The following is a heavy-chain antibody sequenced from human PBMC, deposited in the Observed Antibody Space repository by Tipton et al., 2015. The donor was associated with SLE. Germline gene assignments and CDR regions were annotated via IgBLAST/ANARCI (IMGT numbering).Heavy chain of an antibody. D-gene: IGHD5-18*01. CDR1: GGTFSSYI. J-gene: IGHJ4*02. CDR2: IIPILGIA. CDR3: ARDVEGYSPD. V-gene: IGHV1-69*08. Sequence: QVQLVQSGAEVKKPGSSVKVSCKASGGTFSSYIISWVRQAPGQGLEWMGRIIPILGIANYAQKFQGRVTITADKSTSTAYMELSSLRSEDTAVYYCARDVEGYSPDWGQGTLVTVSS.